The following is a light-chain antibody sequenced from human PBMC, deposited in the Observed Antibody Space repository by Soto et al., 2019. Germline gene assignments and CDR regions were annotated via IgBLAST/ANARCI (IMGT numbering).Light chain of an antibody. V-gene: IGKV3-20*01. CDR2: GAS. Sequence: EIVLTQSPGTLSLSPGERATLSCRASQSVSSSYLAWYQQKPGQAPRFLIYGASSRATGIPDRFSGSGSGTDFALTISRLEPEDFAVDYYQQYGSSPRTLGQGTKVEIK. CDR1: QSVSSSY. J-gene: IGKJ1*01. CDR3: QQYGSSPRT.